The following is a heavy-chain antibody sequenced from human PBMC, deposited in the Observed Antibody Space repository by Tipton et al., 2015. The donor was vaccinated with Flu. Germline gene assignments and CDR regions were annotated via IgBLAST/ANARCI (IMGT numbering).Heavy chain of an antibody. Sequence: SLRLSCAASGFTFDDYAMHWVRQAPGKGLEWVSGISWNSGSIGYADSVKGRFTISRDNAKNSLYLQMNSLRAEDMALYYCAKDRIAGGMDVWGQGTTVTVS. CDR2: ISWNSGSI. V-gene: IGHV3-9*03. CDR3: AKDRIAGGMDV. D-gene: IGHD2-21*01. J-gene: IGHJ6*02. CDR1: GFTFDDYA.